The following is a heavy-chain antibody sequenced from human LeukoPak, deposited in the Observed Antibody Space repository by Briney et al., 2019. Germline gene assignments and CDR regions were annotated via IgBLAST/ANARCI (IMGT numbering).Heavy chain of an antibody. D-gene: IGHD6-13*01. J-gene: IGHJ6*03. V-gene: IGHV1-2*02. CDR3: ARGRVAAAGLLGPRPICYYMDV. CDR2: INPNSGGT. Sequence: GASVKVSCKASGYTFTGYYMHWVRQAPGQGLEWMGWINPNSGGTNYAQKFQGRVTMTRDTSISTAYMELSRLRSDDTAVYYCARGRVAAAGLLGPRPICYYMDVWGKGTTVTISS. CDR1: GYTFTGYY.